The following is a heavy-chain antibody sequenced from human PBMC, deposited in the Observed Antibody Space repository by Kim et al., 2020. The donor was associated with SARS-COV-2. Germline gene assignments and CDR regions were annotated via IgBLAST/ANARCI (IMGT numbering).Heavy chain of an antibody. CDR2: INAGNGNT. D-gene: IGHD3-10*01. J-gene: IGHJ6*02. CDR1: GYTFTSYA. V-gene: IGHV1-3*01. Sequence: ASVKVSCKASGYTFTSYAMHWVRQAPGQRLEWMGWINAGNGNTKYSQKFQGRVTITRDTSASTAYMELSSLRSEDTAVYYCARDMFHYYGSKGYYYYGMDVWGQGTTVTVSS. CDR3: ARDMFHYYGSKGYYYYGMDV.